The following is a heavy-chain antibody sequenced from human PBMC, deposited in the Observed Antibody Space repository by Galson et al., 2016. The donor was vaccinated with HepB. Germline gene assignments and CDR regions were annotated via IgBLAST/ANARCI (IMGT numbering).Heavy chain of an antibody. Sequence: SVKVSCKASGYTFTSYAMHWVRQAPGQGLEWMGWISAYNGNTNYAQKLQGRVTMTTDTSTSTAYMELRSLRSDDTAVYYCATDSVANNFDYWGQGTLVTVSS. J-gene: IGHJ4*02. CDR1: GYTFTSYA. CDR3: ATDSVANNFDY. V-gene: IGHV1-18*01. D-gene: IGHD5-12*01. CDR2: ISAYNGNT.